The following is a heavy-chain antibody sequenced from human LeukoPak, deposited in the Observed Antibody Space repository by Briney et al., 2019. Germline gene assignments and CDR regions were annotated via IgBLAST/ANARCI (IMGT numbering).Heavy chain of an antibody. CDR2: IYYSGST. CDR1: GGSISSYY. CDR3: ARLYGSGSYYNY. J-gene: IGHJ4*02. D-gene: IGHD3-10*01. V-gene: IGHV4-59*12. Sequence: SETLSLTCTVSGGSISSYYWSWIRQPPGKGLEWIGYIYYSGSTNYNPSLKSRVTISVDTSKNQFSLKLRSVTAADTAVYYCARLYGSGSYYNYWGQGTLVTVSS.